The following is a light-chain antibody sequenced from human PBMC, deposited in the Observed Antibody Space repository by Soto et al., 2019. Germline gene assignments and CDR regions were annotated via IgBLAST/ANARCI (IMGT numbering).Light chain of an antibody. Sequence: DIVMTQSPDSLAVSLGERANINCKSSQSVLYNSNNKNYLAWYQQKPGQPPKLLIYLASTRESGVPDRFSGSGSGTEFTLTISSLQAEDVAVYYCQQYYNTPLFTFGPGTKVEIK. J-gene: IGKJ3*01. CDR2: LAS. CDR3: QQYYNTPLFT. V-gene: IGKV4-1*01. CDR1: QSVLYNSNNKNY.